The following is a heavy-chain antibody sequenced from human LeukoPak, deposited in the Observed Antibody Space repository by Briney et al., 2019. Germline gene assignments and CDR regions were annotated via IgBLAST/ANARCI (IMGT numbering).Heavy chain of an antibody. CDR2: IYYSGST. Sequence: PSETLSLTCTVSGGSISSYYWGWIRQPPGKGLEWIGYIYYSGSTNYNPSLKSRVTISVDTSKNQFSLKLSSVTAADTAVYYCARDDYDILTGSHHGFDYWGQGTLVTVSS. CDR3: ARDDYDILTGSHHGFDY. J-gene: IGHJ4*02. V-gene: IGHV4-59*01. CDR1: GGSISSYY. D-gene: IGHD3-9*01.